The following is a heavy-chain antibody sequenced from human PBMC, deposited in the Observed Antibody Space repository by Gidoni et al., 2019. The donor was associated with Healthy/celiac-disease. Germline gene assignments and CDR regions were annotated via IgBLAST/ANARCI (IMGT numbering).Heavy chain of an antibody. D-gene: IGHD1-1*01. CDR3: ARDNQVEYLVAFDI. CDR1: GFTFSDYY. J-gene: IGHJ3*02. V-gene: IGHV3-11*06. CDR2: ISSSSSYT. Sequence: QVQLVESGGGLVKPGGSLRLSCAASGFTFSDYYMSWIRQAPGKGLEWGSYISSSSSYTNSAASVKGRFTISRDNAKNSLYRQMNSLRAEDTAVYYCARDNQVEYLVAFDIWGQGTMVTVSS.